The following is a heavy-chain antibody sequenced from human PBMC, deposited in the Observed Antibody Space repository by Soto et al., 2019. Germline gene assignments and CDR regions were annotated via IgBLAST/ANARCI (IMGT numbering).Heavy chain of an antibody. CDR3: ARDSTLENTPPLVYYGMDV. Sequence: QVQLVQSGAEVKKPGASVKVSCKASGYTFTSYGISWVRQAPGQGLEWMGWISAYNGNTNYAKKLQGRVTMTTDTSTSTAYMEMRSLRSDDTAVYYCARDSTLENTPPLVYYGMDVWGQGNTVTVSS. CDR1: GYTFTSYG. V-gene: IGHV1-18*01. CDR2: ISAYNGNT. J-gene: IGHJ6*02.